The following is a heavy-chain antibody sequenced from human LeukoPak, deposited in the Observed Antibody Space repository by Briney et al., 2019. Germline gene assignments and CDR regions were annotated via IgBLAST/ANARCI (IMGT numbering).Heavy chain of an antibody. V-gene: IGHV3-11*01. J-gene: IGHJ4*02. CDR1: GFTFSDYY. D-gene: IGHD3-22*01. CDR2: ISSSGSTM. Sequence: GGSLRLSCAASGFTFSDYYMSWIRQAPGKGLECVSYISSSGSTMYYADSVKGRFTSSRDNAKNSLYLQMNSLRAEDTAVYYCARAGSSGYLNFDYWGQGTLVTVSS. CDR3: ARAGSSGYLNFDY.